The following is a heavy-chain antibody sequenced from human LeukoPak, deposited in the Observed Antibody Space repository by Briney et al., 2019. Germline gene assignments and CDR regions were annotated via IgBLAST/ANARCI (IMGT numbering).Heavy chain of an antibody. CDR3: ARHGNGGVFDY. CDR1: GDSISSSSYY. D-gene: IGHD3-16*01. CDR2: IYYSGST. V-gene: IGHV4-61*05. Sequence: SETLSLTCTVSGDSISSSSYYWGWIRQPPGKGLEWIGYIYYSGSTNYNPSLKSRVTISVDTSKNQLSLRLSSVTAADTALYYCARHGNGGVFDYWGQGTLVTVSA. J-gene: IGHJ4*02.